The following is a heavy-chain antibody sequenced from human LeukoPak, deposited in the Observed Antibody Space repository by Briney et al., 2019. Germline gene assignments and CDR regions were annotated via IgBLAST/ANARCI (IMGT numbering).Heavy chain of an antibody. D-gene: IGHD3-3*01. CDR1: GYTFTSYG. J-gene: IGHJ6*02. CDR3: AGSIYTIFGVVTDYYYGMDV. V-gene: IGHV1-18*01. CDR2: ISAYNGNT. Sequence: ASVKVSCKASGYTFTSYGISWVRQAPGQGLEWMGWISAYNGNTNYAQKLQGRVTMTTDTSTSTAYMELRSLRSDDTAVYYCAGSIYTIFGVVTDYYYGMDVWGQGTTVTVSS.